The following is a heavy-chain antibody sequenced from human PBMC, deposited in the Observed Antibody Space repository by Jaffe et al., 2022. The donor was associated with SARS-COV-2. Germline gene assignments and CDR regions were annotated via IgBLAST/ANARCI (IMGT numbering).Heavy chain of an antibody. D-gene: IGHD3-22*01. J-gene: IGHJ4*02. V-gene: IGHV4-39*01. Sequence: QLQLQESGPGLVKPSETLSLTCIVSGGSISGSRYYWGWIRQPPGRGLEWIGNIYYGGSTYYNPSLKSRVTISVDTSKNQFSLKLSSVTAADTAVYYCARHTSDSSGYWSVDYWGQGILVTVSP. CDR1: GGSISGSRYY. CDR3: ARHTSDSSGYWSVDY. CDR2: IYYGGST.